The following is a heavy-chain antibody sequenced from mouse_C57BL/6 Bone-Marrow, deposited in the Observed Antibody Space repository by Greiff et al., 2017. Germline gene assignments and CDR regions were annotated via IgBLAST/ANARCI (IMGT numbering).Heavy chain of an antibody. J-gene: IGHJ3*01. CDR2: ISDGGSYT. CDR3: ARDLTD. V-gene: IGHV5-4*01. Sequence: EVKLVESGGGLVKPGGSLKLSCAASGFTFSSYALSWVRQTPEKRLEWVATISDGGSYTYYPDNVQGRFTISRDNAKNNLYLQMSHLKSEDTAMYYCARDLTDWGQGTLVTVSA. CDR1: GFTFSSYA. D-gene: IGHD1-1*01.